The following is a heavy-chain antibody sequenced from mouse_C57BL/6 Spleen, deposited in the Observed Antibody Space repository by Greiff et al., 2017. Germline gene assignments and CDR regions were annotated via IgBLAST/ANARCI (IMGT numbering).Heavy chain of an antibody. CDR3: ARKDYDERGWFDV. CDR1: GYTFTSSW. D-gene: IGHD2-4*01. V-gene: IGHV1-7*01. CDR2: INPSSGYT. J-gene: IGHJ1*03. Sequence: QVQLQQSGAELAKPGASVTLSCKASGYTFTSSWMHWVKQRPGQGLEWIGYINPSSGYTKYNQKFKDKATLTADKSSSTAYMQLSSLTYEDSAVYYCARKDYDERGWFDVWGTGSTVTVSA.